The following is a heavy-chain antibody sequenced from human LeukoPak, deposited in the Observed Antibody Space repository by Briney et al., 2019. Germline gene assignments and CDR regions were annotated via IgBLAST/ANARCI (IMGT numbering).Heavy chain of an antibody. Sequence: SETLSLTCTVSGGSISSYHWSWIRQPPGKGLEWIGYIYYSGSTNYNPSLKSRVTISVDTSKNQFSLKLSSVTAADTAVYYCARRGDYVDWFDPWGQGTLVTVSS. CDR2: IYYSGST. CDR3: ARRGDYVDWFDP. D-gene: IGHD4-17*01. J-gene: IGHJ5*02. V-gene: IGHV4-59*01. CDR1: GGSISSYH.